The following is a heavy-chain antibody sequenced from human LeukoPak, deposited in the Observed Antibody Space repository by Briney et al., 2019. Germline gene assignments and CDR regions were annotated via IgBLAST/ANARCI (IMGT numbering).Heavy chain of an antibody. V-gene: IGHV3-30*02. CDR3: ARENWDFDF. CDR1: GFTFSNYA. J-gene: IGHJ4*02. CDR2: IRFNGN. Sequence: PGGSLRLSCAASGFTFSNYAIHWVRQAPGKGLEWVASIRFNGNFYADYVKGRFTISRDNPKNTVSLQMDTLRTEDTALYYCARENWDFDFWGQGTLVTVSS. D-gene: IGHD7-27*01.